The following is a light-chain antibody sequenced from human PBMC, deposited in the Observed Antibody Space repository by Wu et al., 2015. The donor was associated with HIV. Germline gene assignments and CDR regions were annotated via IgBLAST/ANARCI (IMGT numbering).Light chain of an antibody. CDR1: QRISSW. CDR3: LQERNYPWT. CDR2: KAS. J-gene: IGKJ1*01. V-gene: IGKV1-5*03. Sequence: DIQLAQSPSTLSASVGDRVIITCRASQRISSWLAWYQQKPGEAPKLLIYKASTLKSGVPSRFSGSGSGTEFTLTISSLQPEDFATYYCLQERNYPWTFGQGTKVEI.